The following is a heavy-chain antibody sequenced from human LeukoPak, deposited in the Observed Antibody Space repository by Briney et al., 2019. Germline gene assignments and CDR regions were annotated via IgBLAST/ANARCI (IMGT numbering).Heavy chain of an antibody. Sequence: PGGSLRLSCAASGFTVSSNYMSWVRQAPGKGLEWASVIYSGGTTNHADSVKGRFTVSRDNSKNTLYLQMNSLRAEDTAVYFCARGSSRAFDYWGQRTLVTVSS. J-gene: IGHJ4*02. V-gene: IGHV3-53*01. CDR1: GFTVSSNY. D-gene: IGHD2-2*01. CDR3: ARGSSRAFDY. CDR2: IYSGGTT.